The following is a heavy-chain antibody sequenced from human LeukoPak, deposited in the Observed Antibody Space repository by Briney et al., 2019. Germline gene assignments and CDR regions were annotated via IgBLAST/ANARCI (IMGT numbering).Heavy chain of an antibody. Sequence: GGSLRLSCAASGFTFSSYWMHWVRQVPGKGLVWVSHINSDGSSTSYADSVKGRFTISRDNAKNTLYLQMNSLRAEDTAVYYCARGWEGYFDYWGQGTLVTVSS. CDR1: GFTFSSYW. CDR2: INSDGSST. D-gene: IGHD1-26*01. CDR3: ARGWEGYFDY. J-gene: IGHJ4*02. V-gene: IGHV3-74*01.